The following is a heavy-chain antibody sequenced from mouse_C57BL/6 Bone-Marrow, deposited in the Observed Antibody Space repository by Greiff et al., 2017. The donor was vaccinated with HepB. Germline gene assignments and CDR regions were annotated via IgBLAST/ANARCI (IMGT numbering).Heavy chain of an antibody. CDR2: FHPYNDDT. CDR1: GYTFTTYP. J-gene: IGHJ3*01. Sequence: VHLVESGAELVKPGASVKMSCKASGYTFTTYPIEWMKQNHGKSLEWIGNFHPYNDDTKYNEKLKGKATLTVEKSSSTVYLELSRLTSDDSAVYYCSRRVFYYYGSSPCAYWGQGTLVTVSA. V-gene: IGHV1-47*01. CDR3: SRRVFYYYGSSPCAY. D-gene: IGHD1-1*01.